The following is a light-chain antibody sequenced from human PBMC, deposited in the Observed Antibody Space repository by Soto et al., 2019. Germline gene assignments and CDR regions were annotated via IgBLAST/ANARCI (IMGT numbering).Light chain of an antibody. Sequence: EIVLTQSPGTLSLSPGERATLSCRASQSVSNSYLAWYQQKPGQSPRLFIYETSNRATGIPDRFSGSGSGTDFTLTIGRLEPEDFAVYYCQSYDSSPIYTFGQGTKLEIK. CDR2: ETS. CDR1: QSVSNSY. J-gene: IGKJ2*01. CDR3: QSYDSSPIYT. V-gene: IGKV3-20*01.